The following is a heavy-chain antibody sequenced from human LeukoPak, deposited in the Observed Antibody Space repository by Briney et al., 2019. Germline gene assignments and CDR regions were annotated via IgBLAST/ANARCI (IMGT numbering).Heavy chain of an antibody. CDR2: IYSGGST. V-gene: IGHV3-53*01. J-gene: IGHJ3*02. D-gene: IGHD3-16*02. Sequence: RSGGSLRLSCAASGFTVSSSYMSWVRQAPGKGLEWVSVIYSGGSTYYADSVKGRFTISRDNSKNTLYLQMNSLRAEDTAVYYCARGGFTFGGVIPRDWAFDIWGQGTMVTVSS. CDR1: GFTVSSSY. CDR3: ARGGFTFGGVIPRDWAFDI.